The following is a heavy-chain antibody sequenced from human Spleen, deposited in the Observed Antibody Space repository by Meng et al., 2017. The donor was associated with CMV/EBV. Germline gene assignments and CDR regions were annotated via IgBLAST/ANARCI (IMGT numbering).Heavy chain of an antibody. V-gene: IGHV1-69*05. CDR2: ISPILGTA. J-gene: IGHJ6*02. CDR1: GYTFTAYY. Sequence: SVKVSCKASGYTFTAYYMHWVRQAPGQGLEWMGGISPILGTANYAQKFQGTVTITTDESTSTAYMELSSLRSEDTAVYYCARDGSVIVGGNYYYGMDVWGQGTTVTVSS. CDR3: ARDGSVIVGGNYYYGMDV. D-gene: IGHD1-26*01.